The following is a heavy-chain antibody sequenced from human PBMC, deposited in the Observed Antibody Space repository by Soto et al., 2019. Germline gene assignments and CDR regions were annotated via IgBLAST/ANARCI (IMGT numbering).Heavy chain of an antibody. J-gene: IGHJ4*02. V-gene: IGHV5-51*01. D-gene: IGHD2-8*01. Sequence: GESLKISCKASGYTFTSSWIGWVRQMPGKGLEWMGIIYPGDSDTRYSPSFRGQITISADRSITTAYLQWSCLKASDTGMYYCARLSSCSNGVCYKFDYWGPGTLVTVSS. CDR1: GYTFTSSW. CDR3: ARLSSCSNGVCYKFDY. CDR2: IYPGDSDT.